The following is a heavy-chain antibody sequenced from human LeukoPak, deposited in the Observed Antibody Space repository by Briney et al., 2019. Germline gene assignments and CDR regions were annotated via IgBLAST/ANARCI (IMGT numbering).Heavy chain of an antibody. CDR1: GYTFTSYY. D-gene: IGHD3-22*01. J-gene: IGHJ4*02. V-gene: IGHV1-46*01. Sequence: ASVKVSCKASGYTFTSYYMHWVRQAPGQGLEWMGIINPSGGSTSYAQKFRGRVTMTRDTSTSTVYMELSSLRSEDTAVYYCARSHYYYDSSGPRLLDYWGQGTLVTVSS. CDR3: ARSHYYYDSSGPRLLDY. CDR2: INPSGGST.